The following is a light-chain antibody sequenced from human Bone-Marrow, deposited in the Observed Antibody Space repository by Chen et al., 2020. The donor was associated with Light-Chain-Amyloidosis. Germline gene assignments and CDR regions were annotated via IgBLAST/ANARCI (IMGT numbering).Light chain of an antibody. CDR3: QSADSSDTYVV. CDR2: KDS. V-gene: IGLV3-25*03. Sequence: YDLTQPPSVSVSPGQTARIPCSGDALPMQYTYWYQRKPGQAPVLVIFKDSERHSGIPERFSGSSSGTTVTLTISGVQAEDEADYYCQSADSSDTYVVFGGGTQLTVL. CDR1: ALPMQY. J-gene: IGLJ3*02.